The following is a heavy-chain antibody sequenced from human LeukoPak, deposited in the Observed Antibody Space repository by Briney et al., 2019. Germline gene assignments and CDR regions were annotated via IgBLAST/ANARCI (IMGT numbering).Heavy chain of an antibody. CDR1: GFTFSSYA. J-gene: IGHJ2*01. V-gene: IGHV3-7*01. Sequence: GGSLRLSCAASGFTFSSYAMTWVRQAPGKGLQWVANVKQDGSDTYYVDSVKGRFTISRDNVWDSLSLQMSSLRADDTAIYYCARRRNWYFDLWGRGTLVTVSS. CDR2: VKQDGSDT. CDR3: ARRRNWYFDL.